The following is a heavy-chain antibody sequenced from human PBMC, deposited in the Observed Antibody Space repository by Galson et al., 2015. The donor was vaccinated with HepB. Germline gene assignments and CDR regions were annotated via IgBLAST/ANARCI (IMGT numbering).Heavy chain of an antibody. CDR3: ARVYSGYDGGDFDY. CDR2: ISSSSSTI. Sequence: SLRLSCAASGFTFSSYSMNWVRQAPGKGLEWVSYISSSSSTIYYADSVKGRFTISRDNAKNSLYLQMNSLRAEDTAVYYCARVYSGYDGGDFDYWGQGTLVTVSS. CDR1: GFTFSSYS. D-gene: IGHD5-12*01. J-gene: IGHJ4*02. V-gene: IGHV3-48*01.